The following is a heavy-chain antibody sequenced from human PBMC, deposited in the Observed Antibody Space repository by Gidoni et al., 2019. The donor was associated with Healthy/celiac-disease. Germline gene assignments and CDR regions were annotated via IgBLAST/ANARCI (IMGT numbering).Heavy chain of an antibody. CDR2: ISGSGGST. D-gene: IGHD3-10*01. J-gene: IGHJ4*02. Sequence: GKGLEWVSAISGSGGSTYYADSVKGRFTISRDNSKNTLYLQMNSLRAEDTAVYYCAKDRWFGGLFLGGGVACFDYWGQGTLVTVSS. V-gene: IGHV3-23*01. CDR3: AKDRWFGGLFLGGGVACFDY.